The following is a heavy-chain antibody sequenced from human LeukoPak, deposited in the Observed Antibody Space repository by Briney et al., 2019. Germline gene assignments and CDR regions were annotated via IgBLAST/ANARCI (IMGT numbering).Heavy chain of an antibody. CDR1: GFSFSSYW. CDR2: LNSDGSST. V-gene: IGHV3-74*01. J-gene: IGHJ4*02. CDR3: ARRYCNSGVCYYFDY. Sequence: GGSLRLSCAASGFSFSSYWMHWVRQAPGKGLVWVSRLNSDGSSTTYADSVKGRFTISRDTSKNMLFLQMNSLRAEDTALYYCARRYCNSGVCYYFDYWGQGTLVTVSS. D-gene: IGHD2-8*01.